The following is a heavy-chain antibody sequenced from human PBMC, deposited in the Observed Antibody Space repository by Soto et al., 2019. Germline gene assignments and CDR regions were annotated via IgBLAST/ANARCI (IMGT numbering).Heavy chain of an antibody. CDR3: ARGDCGGGSCDLFDY. Sequence: QVQLQESGPGLVKPSQTLSLTCTVSGGSISSGGYYWSWIRQHPGKGLEWIGYIYYSGSTNYNPSLTSRVTISLDTSKIQFSLKLSAVTAADTAVYYCARGDCGGGSCDLFDYWGQGTLVTVSS. J-gene: IGHJ4*02. CDR2: IYYSGST. V-gene: IGHV4-31*03. CDR1: GGSISSGGYY. D-gene: IGHD2-15*01.